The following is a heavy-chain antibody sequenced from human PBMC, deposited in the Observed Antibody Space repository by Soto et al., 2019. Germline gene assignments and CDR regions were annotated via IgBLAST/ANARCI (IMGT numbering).Heavy chain of an antibody. V-gene: IGHV6-1*01. Sequence: SQTLSLTCDISGDSVSSNSAGWNWIRQTPSRGLEWLGRTYYKSKWYYTYAASVKSRITVSPDTSKNQFSLQLTSVTPEDTAVYCWGRGSWSNASGHSYMDVWGKGTTVTVSS. CDR2: TYYKSKWYY. CDR1: GDSVSSNSAG. J-gene: IGHJ6*03. CDR3: GRGSWSNASGHSYMDV. D-gene: IGHD3-3*01.